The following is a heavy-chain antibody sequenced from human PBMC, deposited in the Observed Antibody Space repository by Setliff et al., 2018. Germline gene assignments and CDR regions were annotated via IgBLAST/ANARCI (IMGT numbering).Heavy chain of an antibody. J-gene: IGHJ5*02. CDR3: ARGSRSGGKGGYNWFDP. CDR1: GYTFTSYD. Sequence: ASVKVSCKASGYTFTSYDINWVRQATGQGLEWMGWMNPNGGHTGYAQKFQGRVTITRNTSISTTYIELSSLISEDTAVYYCARGSRSGGKGGYNWFDPWGQGTLVTVSS. D-gene: IGHD2-15*01. V-gene: IGHV1-8*03. CDR2: MNPNGGHT.